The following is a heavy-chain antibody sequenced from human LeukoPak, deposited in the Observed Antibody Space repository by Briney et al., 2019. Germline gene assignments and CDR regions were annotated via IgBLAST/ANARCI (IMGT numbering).Heavy chain of an antibody. V-gene: IGHV4-39*01. CDR3: ARRRGTYYDFDY. J-gene: IGHJ4*02. Sequence: SETLSLTCTVSGGSISSSNYYWGWIRQPPGKGLEWIGSIYYSGNTYYNPSLKSRVTISVDTSKNQFSLKLTSVTPADTAVYYCARRRGTYYDFDYWGQGTLVTVSS. CDR1: GGSISSSNYY. CDR2: IYYSGNT. D-gene: IGHD1-26*01.